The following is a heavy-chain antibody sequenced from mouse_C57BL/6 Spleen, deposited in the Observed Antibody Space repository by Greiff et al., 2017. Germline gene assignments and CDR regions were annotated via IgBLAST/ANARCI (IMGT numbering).Heavy chain of an antibody. CDR2: IRSKSSNYAT. CDR1: GFTFNTYA. CDR3: VGTAWFAY. Sequence: EVKVVESGGGLVQPKGSLKLSCAASGFTFNTYAMHWVRQAPGKGLEWVARIRSKSSNYATYYADSVKDSFTISRDDSQSMLYLQMNDLKAEDTGVYYCVGTAWFAYWGQGTLVTVSA. V-gene: IGHV10-3*01. D-gene: IGHD2-14*01. J-gene: IGHJ3*01.